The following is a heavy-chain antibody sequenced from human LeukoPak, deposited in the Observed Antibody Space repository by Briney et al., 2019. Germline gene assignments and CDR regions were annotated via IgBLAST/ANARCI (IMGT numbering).Heavy chain of an antibody. CDR2: IWYDGSNK. CDR1: GFTFSSYG. V-gene: IGHV3-33*01. Sequence: GGSLRLSCAASGFTFSSYGMHWVRQAPGKGLEWVAVIWYDGSNKYYADSVKGRFTISRDNSKNTLYLQMNSLRAEDTAVYYCARGFPYYYGSGPPSGYWGQGTLVTVSS. CDR3: ARGFPYYYGSGPPSGY. J-gene: IGHJ4*02. D-gene: IGHD3-10*01.